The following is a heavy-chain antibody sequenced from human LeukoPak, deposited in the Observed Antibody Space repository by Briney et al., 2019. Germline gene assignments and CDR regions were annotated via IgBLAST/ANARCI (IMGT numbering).Heavy chain of an antibody. Sequence: PGGPLRLSCAASGFIFSNYAMSWVRQVPGRGLEWVSTISSRGDSTYVADSVKGRFTISGDNSKNSLYLQMNTVRAEDTAVYYCVKGPRPDITVAHTVENWGQGTLVTVSS. D-gene: IGHD6-19*01. CDR1: GFIFSNYA. CDR3: VKGPRPDITVAHTVEN. J-gene: IGHJ4*02. CDR2: ISSRGDST. V-gene: IGHV3-23*01.